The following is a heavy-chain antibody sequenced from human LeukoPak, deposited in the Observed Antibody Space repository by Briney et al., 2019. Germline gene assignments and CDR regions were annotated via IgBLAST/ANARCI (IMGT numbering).Heavy chain of an antibody. CDR2: IIPIFGTA. CDR1: GGTFSSYA. CDR3: ATKSLAFGGVIAPFDY. J-gene: IGHJ4*02. V-gene: IGHV1-69*06. D-gene: IGHD3-16*02. Sequence: SVKVSCKASGGTFSSYAFSWVRQAPGQGLEWMGGIIPIFGTANYAQKFQGRVTITADKSTSTAYMELSSLRSEDAAVYYCATKSLAFGGVIAPFDYWGQGTLVTVSS.